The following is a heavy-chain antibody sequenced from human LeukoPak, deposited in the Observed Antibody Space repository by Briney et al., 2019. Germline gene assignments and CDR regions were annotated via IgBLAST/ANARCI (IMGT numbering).Heavy chain of an antibody. Sequence: ASVKVSCKASGYTFTRYYMHWVRQAPGQGLEWMGWISAYNGNTNYAQKLQGRVTMTTDTSTSTAYMELRSLRSDDTAVYYCARDQRYDSSGYSDYWGQGTLVTVSS. J-gene: IGHJ4*02. CDR1: GYTFTRYY. D-gene: IGHD3-22*01. V-gene: IGHV1-18*04. CDR3: ARDQRYDSSGYSDY. CDR2: ISAYNGNT.